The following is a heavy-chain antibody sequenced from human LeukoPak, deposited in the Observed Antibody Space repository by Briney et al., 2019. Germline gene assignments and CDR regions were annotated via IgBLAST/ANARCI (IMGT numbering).Heavy chain of an antibody. J-gene: IGHJ6*02. CDR1: GGSISSYY. CDR3: ARSFLEWLSLNV. Sequence: SETLSLTCTVSGGSISSYYWSWIRQPPGKGLEWIGYIYYSGSTNYNPSLKSRVTISVDTSKNQFSLKLSSVTAADTAVYYCARSFLEWLSLNVWGQGTTVTVSS. CDR2: IYYSGST. D-gene: IGHD3-3*01. V-gene: IGHV4-59*08.